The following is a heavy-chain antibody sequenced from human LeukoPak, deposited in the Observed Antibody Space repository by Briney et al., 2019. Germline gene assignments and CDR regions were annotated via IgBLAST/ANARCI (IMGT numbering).Heavy chain of an antibody. CDR2: ISSRSDSV. D-gene: IGHD5-12*01. Sequence: PWGSLRLSCAASGFTFSSYGMNWVRQAPGKRLEWVSYISSRSDSVYYADSVKGRFTISRDNAENSLHLQMNSLRDEDTAVYYCARAMRSGYDYWGQGTLVTVSA. J-gene: IGHJ4*02. V-gene: IGHV3-48*02. CDR1: GFTFSSYG. CDR3: ARAMRSGYDY.